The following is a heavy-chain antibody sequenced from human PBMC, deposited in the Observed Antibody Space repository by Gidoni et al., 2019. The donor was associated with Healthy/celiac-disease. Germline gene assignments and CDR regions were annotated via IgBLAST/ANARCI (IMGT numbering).Heavy chain of an antibody. CDR2: INTNTGNP. Sequence: QVQLVQSGSELKKPGASVKVSCRASGYPFTTHAMSWVRKAPGQGPEWMGWINTNTGNPTYAQGFTGRCVFSLDTSVSTAYLQISSLKAEDTAVYYCARLVGYSSGRPHWFDPWGQGTLVTVSS. V-gene: IGHV7-4-1*02. CDR3: ARLVGYSSGRPHWFDP. CDR1: GYPFTTHA. D-gene: IGHD6-19*01. J-gene: IGHJ5*02.